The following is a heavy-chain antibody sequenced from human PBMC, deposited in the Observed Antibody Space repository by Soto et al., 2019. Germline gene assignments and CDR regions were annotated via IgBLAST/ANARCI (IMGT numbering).Heavy chain of an antibody. J-gene: IGHJ1*01. CDR2: ISGSGGST. CDR3: AKDSPVGVPLLRDLHD. V-gene: IGHV3-23*01. D-gene: IGHD2-15*01. CDR1: GFTFSNYG. Sequence: PGGSLRLSCAASGFTFSNYGMSWVRQAPGKGLEWVSVISGSGGSTYYADSVKGRFTLSRDNSKNTVYLQMNSLRAEDTAVYYCAKDSPVGVPLLRDLHDWGQGTLGTVS.